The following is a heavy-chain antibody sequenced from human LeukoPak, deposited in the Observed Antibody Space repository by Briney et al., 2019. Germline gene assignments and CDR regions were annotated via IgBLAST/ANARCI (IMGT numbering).Heavy chain of an antibody. CDR1: GFTFSDYW. D-gene: IGHD6-19*01. J-gene: IGHJ5*02. Sequence: GGSLRLSCAASGFTFSDYWMTWVRQAPGKGLGWVANIKYDGSEKYYVDSLRGRFTISRDNTKNSLCLQMNSLRGEDTAVYYCARARQWLGVRNWFDPWGQGTLVTVSS. V-gene: IGHV3-7*01. CDR2: IKYDGSEK. CDR3: ARARQWLGVRNWFDP.